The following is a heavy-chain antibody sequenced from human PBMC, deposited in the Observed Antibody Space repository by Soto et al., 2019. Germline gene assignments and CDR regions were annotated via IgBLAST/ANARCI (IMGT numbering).Heavy chain of an antibody. J-gene: IGHJ4*02. D-gene: IGHD2-15*01. V-gene: IGHV1-3*01. CDR1: GYTFTSYA. CDR3: ARGLRYCSGGSCYSFIY. Sequence: ASVKVSCKASGYTFTSYAMHWVRQAPGQRLEWMGWINAGNGNTKYSQKFQGRVTITRDTSASTAYMELSSLRSEDTAVYYCARGLRYCSGGSCYSFIYWGQGTLVTVSS. CDR2: INAGNGNT.